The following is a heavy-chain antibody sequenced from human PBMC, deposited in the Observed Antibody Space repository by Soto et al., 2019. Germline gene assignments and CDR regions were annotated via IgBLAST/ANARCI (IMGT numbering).Heavy chain of an antibody. CDR2: MNPNSGNT. D-gene: IGHD5-12*01. CDR3: AREAGDIVVRLDQDRDAFDI. Sequence: QVQLVQSGAEVKKPGASVKVSCKASGYTFTSYDINWVRQATGQGLEWMGWMNPNSGNTGYAQKFQGRVTMTSNTSISTAYMELSSLRSEDTAVYYCAREAGDIVVRLDQDRDAFDIWGQGTMVTVSS. V-gene: IGHV1-8*01. CDR1: GYTFTSYD. J-gene: IGHJ3*02.